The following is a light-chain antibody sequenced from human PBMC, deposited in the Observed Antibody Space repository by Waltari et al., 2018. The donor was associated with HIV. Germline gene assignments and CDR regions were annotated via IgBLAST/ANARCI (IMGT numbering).Light chain of an antibody. CDR1: QSVLWRSNRKNY. CDR2: WAS. Sequence: IVMTQSPDSLAVSLGETATINCKSSQSVLWRSNRKNYLAWYQKRPGQPPKLLIFWASTRESGVPDRFSGSGSGTDFTLTISSLQAEDVAVYYCQQYYDTLFTFGPGTKVDFK. J-gene: IGKJ3*01. V-gene: IGKV4-1*01. CDR3: QQYYDTLFT.